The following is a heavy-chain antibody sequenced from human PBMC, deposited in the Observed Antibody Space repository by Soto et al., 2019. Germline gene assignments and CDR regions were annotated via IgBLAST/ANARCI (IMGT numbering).Heavy chain of an antibody. CDR3: ARSQSTVTEALYY. D-gene: IGHD4-17*01. Sequence: SETLSLTCTVSGGSISSYYWSWIRQPPGKGLEWIGYIYYSGSTNYNPSLKSRVTISVDTSKNQFSLKLSSVTAADTAVYYCARSQSTVTEALYYWGQGTLVTVSS. J-gene: IGHJ4*02. CDR2: IYYSGST. V-gene: IGHV4-59*01. CDR1: GGSISSYY.